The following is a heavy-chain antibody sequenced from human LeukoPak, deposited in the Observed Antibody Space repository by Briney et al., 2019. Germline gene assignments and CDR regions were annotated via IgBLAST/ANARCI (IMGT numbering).Heavy chain of an antibody. CDR3: AREGLYCSSTSCDGGLDY. CDR1: GFTFSSYS. J-gene: IGHJ4*02. V-gene: IGHV3-48*01. CDR2: ISSSSSTI. Sequence: GGSLRLSCAASGFTFSSYSMNWVRQAPGKGLEWVSYISSSSSTIYYADSVKGRFTISRDNAKNSLYLQMNSLRAEDTAVYYCAREGLYCSSTSCDGGLDYWGQGTLVTVSS. D-gene: IGHD2-2*01.